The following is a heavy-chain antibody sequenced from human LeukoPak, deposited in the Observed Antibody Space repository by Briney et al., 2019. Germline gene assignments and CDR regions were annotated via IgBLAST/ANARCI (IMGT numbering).Heavy chain of an antibody. J-gene: IGHJ4*02. V-gene: IGHV3-48*01. CDR3: ASEMATIFDY. D-gene: IGHD5-24*01. Sequence: GESLKISCAASGFTFSSYSMNWVRQAPGKGLEWVSYISSSSSTIYYADSVKGRFTISRDNAKNSLYLQMNSLRAEDTAVYYCASEMATIFDYWGQGTLVTVSS. CDR1: GFTFSSYS. CDR2: ISSSSSTI.